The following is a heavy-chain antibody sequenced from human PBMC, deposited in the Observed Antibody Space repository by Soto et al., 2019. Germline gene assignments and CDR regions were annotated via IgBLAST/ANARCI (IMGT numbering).Heavy chain of an antibody. CDR2: MNPNSGNT. V-gene: IGHV1-8*01. CDR1: GYTFTSYD. CDR3: ARVSYDILTGYYDY. J-gene: IGHJ4*02. D-gene: IGHD3-9*01. Sequence: GASVKVSCKASGYTFTSYDINWVRQATGQGLEWMGWMNPNSGNTGYAQKFQGRVTMTRNTSISTAYTELSSLRSEDTAVYYCARVSYDILTGYYDYWGQGTLVTVSS.